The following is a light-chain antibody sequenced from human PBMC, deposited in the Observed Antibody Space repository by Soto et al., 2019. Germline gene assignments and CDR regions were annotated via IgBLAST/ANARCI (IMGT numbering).Light chain of an antibody. CDR3: SSYTTSGTPV. CDR2: EVS. V-gene: IGLV2-14*01. Sequence: QSALTQPASVSGSPGQTITISCTGTSSDVGGYNYLSWYQQHPGKAPKVMIYEVSKRPSGVSNRFSGSKSGNTASLTISGLQAEEEADYFCSSYTTSGTPVFGGGTKLTVL. J-gene: IGLJ3*02. CDR1: SSDVGGYNY.